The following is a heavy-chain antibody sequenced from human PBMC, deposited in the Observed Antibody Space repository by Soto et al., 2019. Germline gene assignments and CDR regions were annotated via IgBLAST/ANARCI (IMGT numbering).Heavy chain of an antibody. V-gene: IGHV3-48*01. J-gene: IGHJ4*02. CDR1: GFTFSTHS. CDR3: VGEVGFQLIY. CDR2: ITSSDVTM. Sequence: EVQLVESGGGLVQPGGSLRLSCAASGFTFSTHSMNWVRQAPGKGLEWISYITSSDVTMYADCVKGRFTISRDNAKNSLYLQMNSLRGEDTAVYFCVGEVGFQLIYWGQGTLVTVSS. D-gene: IGHD2-2*01.